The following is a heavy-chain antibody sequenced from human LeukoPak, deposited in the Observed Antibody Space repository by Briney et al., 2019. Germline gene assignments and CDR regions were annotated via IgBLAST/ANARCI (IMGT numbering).Heavy chain of an antibody. CDR3: AREIGPRQLHLWGSAFDY. J-gene: IGHJ4*02. CDR1: GYTFTGYY. Sequence: ASVKVSCKTSGYTFTGYYMHWVRQAPGQGLEWMGIINPSGGGTSYAQKFQGRLTMTRDTSTTTVYMELSSLRSEDTAMYYCAREIGPRQLHLWGSAFDYWGQGTLVTVSS. CDR2: INPSGGGT. V-gene: IGHV1-46*01. D-gene: IGHD5-18*01.